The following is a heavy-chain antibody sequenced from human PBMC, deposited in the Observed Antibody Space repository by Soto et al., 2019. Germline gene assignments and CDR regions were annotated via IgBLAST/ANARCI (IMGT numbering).Heavy chain of an antibody. J-gene: IGHJ4*02. CDR1: GGSISSSSYY. CDR2: IYYSGST. CDR3: ASGNIVATTEHRFWDRLWY. Sequence: SETLSLTCTVSGGSISSSSYYWGWIRQPPGKGLEWIGSIYYSGSTYFNPSLKSRVTISVDTSKNQFSLKLSSVTAADTAVYYCASGNIVATTEHRFWDRLWYWGQGTLVTVSS. V-gene: IGHV4-39*01. D-gene: IGHD5-12*01.